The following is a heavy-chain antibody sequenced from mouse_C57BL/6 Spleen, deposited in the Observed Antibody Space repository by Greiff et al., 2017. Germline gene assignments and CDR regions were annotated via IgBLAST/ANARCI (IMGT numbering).Heavy chain of an antibody. Sequence: QVQLQQSGAELARPGASVKMSCKASGYTFTSYTMHWVKQRPGQGLEWIGYINPSSGYTKYNQKFKDKATLTADKSSSTAYMQLSSLTSEVSAVYYCARSGEADYFDYWGQGTTLTVSS. CDR1: GYTFTSYT. CDR3: ARSGEADYFDY. J-gene: IGHJ2*01. CDR2: INPSSGYT. V-gene: IGHV1-4*01. D-gene: IGHD3-1*01.